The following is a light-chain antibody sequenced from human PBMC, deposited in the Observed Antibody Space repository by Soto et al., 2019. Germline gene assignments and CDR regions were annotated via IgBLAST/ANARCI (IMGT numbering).Light chain of an antibody. CDR2: SAS. Sequence: DIQMTQSPFSLSASVGDRVTITCRASQGIRNDLSWHQQKPGKAPKRLIYSASTLHSGVPSRFSGSGSGTEFTLTITSLQPEDFATYYCTQHNTYPLTFGGGTKVDIK. CDR3: TQHNTYPLT. CDR1: QGIRND. J-gene: IGKJ4*01. V-gene: IGKV1-17*01.